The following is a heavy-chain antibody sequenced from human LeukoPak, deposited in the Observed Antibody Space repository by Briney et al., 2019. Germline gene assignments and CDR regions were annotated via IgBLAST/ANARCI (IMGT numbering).Heavy chain of an antibody. J-gene: IGHJ4*02. CDR3: AREDRRDRLIGY. CDR1: GGSISSRTYY. V-gene: IGHV4-39*07. CDR2: IYYSGST. Sequence: SETLSLTCTVSGGSISSRTYYWAWIRQPPGQGLEWIGNIYYSGSTYYNPSLKSRVTISVDTSKNQFSLKLSSVTAADTAVYYCAREDRRDRLIGYWGQGTLVTVSS.